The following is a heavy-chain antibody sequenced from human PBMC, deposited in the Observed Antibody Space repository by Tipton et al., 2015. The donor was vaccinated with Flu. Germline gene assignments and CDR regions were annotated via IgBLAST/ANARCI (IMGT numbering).Heavy chain of an antibody. Sequence: TLSLTCTVSGGSISSGDYYWSWIRQPPGKGLEWIGYIYYSGSTYYNPSLKSRVTISVDTSKNQFSLKPSSVTAADTAVYYCARVLRVRGGYPNWFDPWGQGTLVTVSS. D-gene: IGHD5-12*01. V-gene: IGHV4-30-4*01. CDR1: GGSISSGDYY. J-gene: IGHJ5*02. CDR2: IYYSGST. CDR3: ARVLRVRGGYPNWFDP.